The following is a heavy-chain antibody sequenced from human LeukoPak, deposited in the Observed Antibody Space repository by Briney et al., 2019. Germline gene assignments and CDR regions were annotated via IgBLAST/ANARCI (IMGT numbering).Heavy chain of an antibody. CDR2: IYYSGST. J-gene: IGHJ3*02. CDR3: ARLDYGGAFDI. Sequence: PSETLSLTCTVSGGSISSYYWSWIRQPPGKGLEWIGYIYYSGSTNYNPSLKSRVTISVDTSKNQFSLKLSSVTAADTAVYYRARLDYGGAFDIWGQGTMVTVSS. CDR1: GGSISSYY. D-gene: IGHD4-17*01. V-gene: IGHV4-59*01.